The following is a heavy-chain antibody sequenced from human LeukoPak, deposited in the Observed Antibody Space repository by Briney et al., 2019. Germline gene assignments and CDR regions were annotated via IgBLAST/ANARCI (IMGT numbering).Heavy chain of an antibody. Sequence: ASVKVSCKASGYTFTSYYMHWVRQAPGQGLEWMGITNPSGGSTSYAQKFQGRVTMTRDTSTSTVYMELSSLRSEDTAVYYCARDGAHTAMVFPYFDYWGQGTLVTVSS. CDR2: TNPSGGST. V-gene: IGHV1-46*01. CDR1: GYTFTSYY. D-gene: IGHD5-18*01. CDR3: ARDGAHTAMVFPYFDY. J-gene: IGHJ4*02.